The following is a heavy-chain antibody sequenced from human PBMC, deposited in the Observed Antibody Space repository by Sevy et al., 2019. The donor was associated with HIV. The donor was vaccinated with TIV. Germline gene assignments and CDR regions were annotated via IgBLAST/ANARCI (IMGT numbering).Heavy chain of an antibody. CDR1: GFTFSSYA. CDR3: VKDRRYYYDSSGYYLGDAFDI. CDR2: ISSNGGST. Sequence: GGSLRLSCSASGFTFSSYAMHWVRQAPGKGLEYVSAISSNGGSTYYADSVKGRFTISRDNSKNTLYLQVSTLRAEETAVYYCVKDRRYYYDSSGYYLGDAFDIWGQGTMVTVSS. V-gene: IGHV3-64D*06. D-gene: IGHD3-22*01. J-gene: IGHJ3*02.